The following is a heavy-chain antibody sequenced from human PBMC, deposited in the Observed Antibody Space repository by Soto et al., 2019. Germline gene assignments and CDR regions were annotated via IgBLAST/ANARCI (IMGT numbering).Heavy chain of an antibody. J-gene: IGHJ6*03. Sequence: SETLSLTCAVYGGSFSGYYWSWIRQPPGKGLEWIGEINHSGSTNYNPSLKSRVPISVDTSKNQFSLKLSSVTAADTAVYYCATYYGDYDYYYYYYMDVWGKGTTVTVSS. V-gene: IGHV4-34*01. CDR1: GGSFSGYY. D-gene: IGHD4-17*01. CDR2: INHSGST. CDR3: ATYYGDYDYYYYYYMDV.